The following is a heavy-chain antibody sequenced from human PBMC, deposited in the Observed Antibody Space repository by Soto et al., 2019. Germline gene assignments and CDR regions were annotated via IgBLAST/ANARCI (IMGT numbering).Heavy chain of an antibody. CDR2: INSSSST. V-gene: IGHV3-66*04. CDR3: GRPTYYYDSSGLPAY. J-gene: IGHJ4*02. CDR1: GFTVSSNY. Sequence: GGSLRLSCAASGFTVSSNYMSWVRQAPGKGLEWVSIINSSSSTYYTDSAKGRFTISRDNAKNTLYLQMNSLRAEDTAVYYCGRPTYYYDSSGLPAYWGQRTLVTVSS. D-gene: IGHD3-22*01.